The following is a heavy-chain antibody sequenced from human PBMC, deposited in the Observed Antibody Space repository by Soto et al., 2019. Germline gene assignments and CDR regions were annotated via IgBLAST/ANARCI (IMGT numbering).Heavy chain of an antibody. J-gene: IGHJ4*02. CDR2: IYYSGST. Sequence: SETLSLTCTVSGGSISSYYWSWIRQPPGKGLEWIGYIYYSGSTNYNPSLKSRVTISVDTSKNQFSLKLSSVTAADTAVYYCARGLTIFEYWGQGTLVTSPQ. D-gene: IGHD3-3*01. CDR3: ARGLTIFEY. V-gene: IGHV4-59*01. CDR1: GGSISSYY.